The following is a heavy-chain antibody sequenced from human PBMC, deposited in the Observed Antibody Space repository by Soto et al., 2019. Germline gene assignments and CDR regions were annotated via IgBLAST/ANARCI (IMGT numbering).Heavy chain of an antibody. CDR1: WGTIRNHC. Sequence: PLQTPRHPKSVLWGTIRNHCCRRIRQPTGKGLEWIGYIYYSGSTNYNTSLKSRVTISVDTSKNQFSLKLSSVTAAVTAVYYCARHCGGLEPFEPWGQGTLVTVSS. D-gene: IGHD1-1*01. CDR3: ARHCGGLEPFEP. V-gene: IGHV4-59*08. CDR2: IYYSGST. J-gene: IGHJ5*02.